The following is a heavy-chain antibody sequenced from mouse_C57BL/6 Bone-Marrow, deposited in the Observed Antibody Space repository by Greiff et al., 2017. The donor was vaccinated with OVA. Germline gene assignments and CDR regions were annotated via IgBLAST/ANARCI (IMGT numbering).Heavy chain of an antibody. D-gene: IGHD2-4*01. V-gene: IGHV5-9-1*02. Sequence: DVMLVESGEGLVKPGGSLKLSCAASGFTFSSYAMSWVRQTPEKRLEWVAYISSGGDYIYYADTVKGLFTISRDNARNTLYLQMSSLKSEDTDMYYCTIYYDYDAPSYWGQGTLVTVSA. CDR3: TIYYDYDAPSY. CDR1: GFTFSSYA. CDR2: ISSGGDYI. J-gene: IGHJ3*01.